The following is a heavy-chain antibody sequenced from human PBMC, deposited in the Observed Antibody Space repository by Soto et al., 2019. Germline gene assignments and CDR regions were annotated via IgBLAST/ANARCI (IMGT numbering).Heavy chain of an antibody. V-gene: IGHV1-18*01. CDR3: ARDISSGIWSRSSIFDMDV. CDR2: INAHNGNT. D-gene: IGHD3-9*01. J-gene: IGHJ6*02. CDR1: GYIFSDYG. Sequence: GASVKVSCKASGYIFSDYGISWVRQAPGQGLEWMGWINAHNGNTNYAQKFQGRVTMTKDTLTKTANMELRSLRSDDTAVYFCARDISSGIWSRSSIFDMDVWG.